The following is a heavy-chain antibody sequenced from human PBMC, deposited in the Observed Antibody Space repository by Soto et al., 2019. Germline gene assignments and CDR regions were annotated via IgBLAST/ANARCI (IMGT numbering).Heavy chain of an antibody. CDR3: ARLMALYYYYGMDV. CDR2: IIPIFGTA. Sequence: WASVKVSCKASGGTFSSYAISWVRQAPGQGLEWMGGIIPIFGTANYAQKFQGRVTITADKSTSTAYMELSSLRSEDTAVYYCARLMALYYYYGMDVWGQGTTVTVYS. J-gene: IGHJ6*02. V-gene: IGHV1-69*06. D-gene: IGHD2-8*01. CDR1: GGTFSSYA.